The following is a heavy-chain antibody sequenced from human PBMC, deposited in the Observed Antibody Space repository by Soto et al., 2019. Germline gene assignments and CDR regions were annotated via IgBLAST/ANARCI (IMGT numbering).Heavy chain of an antibody. CDR1: RYIFTNYG. CDR2: ITPYNGNT. Sequence: QVQLVQSGVEVREPGASVKVSCKAVRYIFTNYGVIWLRQAPGQGLEWMGWITPYNGNTEYAQKFQGRVTMTTDASTSTAYMELGSLRADDTAIYYCARALTGYGMDVWGQGTTVTVSS. V-gene: IGHV1-18*01. CDR3: ARALTGYGMDV. J-gene: IGHJ6*02.